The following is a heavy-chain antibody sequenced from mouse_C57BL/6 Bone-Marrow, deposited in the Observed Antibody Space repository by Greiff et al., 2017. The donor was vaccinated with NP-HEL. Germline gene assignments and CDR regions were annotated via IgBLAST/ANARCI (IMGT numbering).Heavy chain of an antibody. J-gene: IGHJ3*01. CDR2: INPNYGTT. CDR1: GYSFTDYN. Sequence: EVQLQQSGPELVKPGASVKISCKASGYSFTDYNMNWVKQSNGKSLEWIGVINPNYGTTSYNQKFKGKATLTVDQSYSTAYMQLNSLTSEDSAVYYCARDYYGSSYVAWFAFWGQGTLVTVSA. D-gene: IGHD1-1*01. CDR3: ARDYYGSSYVAWFAF. V-gene: IGHV1-39*01.